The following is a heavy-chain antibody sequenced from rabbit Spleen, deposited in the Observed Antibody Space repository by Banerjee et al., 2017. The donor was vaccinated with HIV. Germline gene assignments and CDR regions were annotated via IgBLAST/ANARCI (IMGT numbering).Heavy chain of an antibody. D-gene: IGHD1-1*01. J-gene: IGHJ4*01. Sequence: QSLEESGGDLVKPGASLTLTCTASGFSFSSRYYMCWVRQAPGKGLEWIACIDTNDGDTDYANWPKGRFTISRTSSTTVTLRMTSLTAADRATYFCARDLLGVIGWNFYLWGPGTLVTVS. V-gene: IGHV1S40*01. CDR1: GFSFSSRYY. CDR3: ARDLLGVIGWNFYL. CDR2: IDTNDGDT.